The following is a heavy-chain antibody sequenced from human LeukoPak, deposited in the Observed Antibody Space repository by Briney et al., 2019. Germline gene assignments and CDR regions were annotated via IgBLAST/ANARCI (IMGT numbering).Heavy chain of an antibody. J-gene: IGHJ4*02. D-gene: IGHD2-2*01. V-gene: IGHV4-34*01. CDR3: ARGVCSSTSCEPFDY. CDR2: INHSGST. CDR1: GGSFSGYY. Sequence: SETLSLTCAVYGGSFSGYYWSWIRQPPGKGLEWIGEINHSGSTNYNPSLKSRVTISVDTSQNQFSLKLSSVTAADTAVYYCARGVCSSTSCEPFDYWGQGTLVTVSS.